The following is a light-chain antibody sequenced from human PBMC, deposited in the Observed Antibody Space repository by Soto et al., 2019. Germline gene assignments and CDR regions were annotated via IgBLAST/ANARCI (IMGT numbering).Light chain of an antibody. V-gene: IGKV3-20*01. CDR1: QSISSSY. CDR2: GAS. J-gene: IGKJ1*01. CDR3: QQYGSSPRT. Sequence: EIVLTQSPGTLSLSPAERATLSCRASQSISSSYLAWFQQKPGQAPRLLIYGASSRATGIPDRFSGGGSGTDFTLTISRLESEDFAVYYCQQYGSSPRTFGQGTKVEIK.